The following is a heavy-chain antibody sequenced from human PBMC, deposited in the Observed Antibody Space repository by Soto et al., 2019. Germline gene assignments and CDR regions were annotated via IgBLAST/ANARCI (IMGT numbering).Heavy chain of an antibody. V-gene: IGHV4-61*01. D-gene: IGHD2-21*01. Sequence: SETLSLTCPVSGGSLSSGSYYWSWIRQPPGKGLEWIGYTYYSGSTTYNPSLKSRVTISVDTSKNQFSLNLTSVTAADTAMYYCVRDVKCGATGSSGFGYWGQGTPVT. CDR3: VRDVKCGATGSSGFGY. CDR1: GGSLSSGSYY. CDR2: TYYSGST. J-gene: IGHJ4*02.